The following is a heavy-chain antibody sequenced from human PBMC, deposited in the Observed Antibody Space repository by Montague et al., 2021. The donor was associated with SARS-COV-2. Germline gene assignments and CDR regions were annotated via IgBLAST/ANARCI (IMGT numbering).Heavy chain of an antibody. J-gene: IGHJ6*03. V-gene: IGHV4-34*01. D-gene: IGHD3-22*01. CDR1: GGYLSGFY. Sequence: SETRERNGGGEGGYLSGFYWSWVRQSPGEGLEWIGEINRSGSINYNPSLKSRVAILVDASKKQFSLKLSSVTAADTAVYYCARGQEGVNMVLVVLGFYYYMDVWGKGTTVTVSS. CDR3: ARGQEGVNMVLVVLGFYYYMDV. CDR2: INRSGSI.